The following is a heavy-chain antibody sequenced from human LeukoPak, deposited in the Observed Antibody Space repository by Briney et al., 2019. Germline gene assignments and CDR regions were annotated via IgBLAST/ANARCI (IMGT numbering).Heavy chain of an antibody. J-gene: IGHJ4*02. D-gene: IGHD6-13*01. CDR3: AKAPYSSPPSLGY. V-gene: IGHV3-30*02. Sequence: GGSLRLSCAASGFTFSSYGMHWVRQAPGKGLEWVAFIRYDGSNKYYADSVKGRFTISRDNSKNTLYLQMNSLRAEDTAVYYCAKAPYSSPPSLGYWGQGTLVTVSS. CDR2: IRYDGSNK. CDR1: GFTFSSYG.